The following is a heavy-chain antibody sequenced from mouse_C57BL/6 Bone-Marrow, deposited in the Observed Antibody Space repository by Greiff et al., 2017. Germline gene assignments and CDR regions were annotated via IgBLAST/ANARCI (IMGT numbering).Heavy chain of an antibody. J-gene: IGHJ2*01. Sequence: VQLQQPGAELVRPGASVKLSCTASGFNITDDYMHWVKQRPEQGLEWIGWIDPENGDTEYDPKFPGKANLTADPSSNTAYMQLSSLTSEDTAVYYYTTTVFAYWGQGTTLTVSS. D-gene: IGHD1-1*01. CDR3: TTTVFAY. CDR1: GFNITDDY. V-gene: IGHV14-1*01. CDR2: IDPENGDT.